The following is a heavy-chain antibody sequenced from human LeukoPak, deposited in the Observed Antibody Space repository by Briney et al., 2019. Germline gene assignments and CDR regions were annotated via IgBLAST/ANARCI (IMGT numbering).Heavy chain of an antibody. CDR1: GGSISSYY. D-gene: IGHD3-10*01. CDR2: IYYSGST. J-gene: IGHJ4*02. Sequence: SETLSLTCTVSGGSISSYYWSWIRQPPGKGLEWIGYIYYSGSTNYNLSLKSRVTISVDTSKNQFSLKLSSVTAADTAVYYCATVGGSGSYLAYWGQGTLVTVSS. CDR3: ATVGGSGSYLAY. V-gene: IGHV4-59*01.